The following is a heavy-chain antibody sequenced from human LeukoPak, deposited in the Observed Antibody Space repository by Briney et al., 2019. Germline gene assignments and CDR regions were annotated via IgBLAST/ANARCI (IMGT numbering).Heavy chain of an antibody. J-gene: IGHJ6*03. CDR2: IFHRGGT. CDR3: ARLMTVAGYYYYMDV. D-gene: IGHD6-19*01. CDR1: NDSISSGDYY. V-gene: IGHV4-30-4*01. Sequence: SETLSLTCTVSNDSISSGDYYWNWIRQPPGKGLEWIGYIFHRGGTSYNPSLKSRILFSVDTSQNQFSLKLSSVTAADTAVYYCARLMTVAGYYYYMDVWGKGTTVTVSS.